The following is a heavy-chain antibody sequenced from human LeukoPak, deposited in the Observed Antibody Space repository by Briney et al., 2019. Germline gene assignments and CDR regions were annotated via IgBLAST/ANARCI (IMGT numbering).Heavy chain of an antibody. Sequence: PGGSLRRSCAASGFTFSSYAMHWVRQAPGKGLEWVSSISGSGGSTWYADSVKGRFTISRDNSKNTLYLQMNSLRAEDTAVYYCAKDLHGDYVRWGDYWGQGTLVTVSS. J-gene: IGHJ4*02. V-gene: IGHV3-23*01. CDR2: ISGSGGST. CDR3: AKDLHGDYVRWGDY. CDR1: GFTFSSYA. D-gene: IGHD4-17*01.